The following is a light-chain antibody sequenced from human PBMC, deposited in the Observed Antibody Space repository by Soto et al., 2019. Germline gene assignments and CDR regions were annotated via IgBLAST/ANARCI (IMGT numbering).Light chain of an antibody. CDR1: SSDVGGNKY. J-gene: IGLJ1*01. Sequence: QSVLNQPASVSGSPGQSITISCTGTSSDVGGNKYVSWYQHYPGKAPKLMICDVSNRPSGVSNRFSGSKSGNTASLTISGLQAEDEADYYCSAFKGTTYVFGTGTKVTVL. V-gene: IGLV2-14*03. CDR3: SAFKGTTYV. CDR2: DVS.